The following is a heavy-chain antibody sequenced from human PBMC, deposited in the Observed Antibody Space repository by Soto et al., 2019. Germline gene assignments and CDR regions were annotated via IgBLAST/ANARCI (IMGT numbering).Heavy chain of an antibody. CDR2: IYYSGST. J-gene: IGHJ2*01. V-gene: IGHV4-61*08. D-gene: IGHD6-13*01. CDR3: ARGYYSSWYWFDR. Sequence: QVQLQESGPGLVKPSETLSLTCTVSVSGGSVSTGVHYWSWIRQPPGKVLAWIGYIYYSGSTNYNPTLKRRVTISVDTAKNQCSLKLTSVPAADTAVYSCARGYYSSWYWFDRWGRGTLVTVSS. CDR1: GGSVSTGVHY.